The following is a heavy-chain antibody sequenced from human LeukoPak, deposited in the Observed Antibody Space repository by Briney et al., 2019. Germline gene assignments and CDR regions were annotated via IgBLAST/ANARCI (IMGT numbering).Heavy chain of an antibody. CDR2: ISSSGYTI. D-gene: IGHD2-21*01. J-gene: IGHJ3*02. Sequence: QPGGSLRLSCEASGFTFRGYEMNWVRQAPGKGLEWVSYISSSGYTIYYADSVKGRFTISRDNAKNSLYLQMNSLRAENTAVYYCARSRSIAGDGFDIWGQGTMVTVSS. V-gene: IGHV3-48*03. CDR3: ARSRSIAGDGFDI. CDR1: GFTFRGYE.